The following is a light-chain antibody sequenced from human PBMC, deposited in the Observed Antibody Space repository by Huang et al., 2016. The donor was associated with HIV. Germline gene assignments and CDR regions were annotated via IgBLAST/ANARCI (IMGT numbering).Light chain of an antibody. CDR3: QQRSNWPPIT. V-gene: IGKV3-11*01. J-gene: IGKJ5*01. Sequence: EIVLTQSPATLSLSPGERATLSCGASQSVSSYLAWYQQKPGQAPRRLIYDASNRATGLPARCSGSGFGTYFTLTISSLEPEDFAVYYCQQRSNWPPITFGQGTRLEIK. CDR2: DAS. CDR1: QSVSSY.